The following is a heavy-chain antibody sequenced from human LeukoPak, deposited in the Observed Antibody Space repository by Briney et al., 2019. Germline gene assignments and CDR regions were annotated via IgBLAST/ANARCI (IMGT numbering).Heavy chain of an antibody. CDR2: IYYSGST. CDR1: GGSTSSGDYY. J-gene: IGHJ4*02. V-gene: IGHV4-30-4*01. D-gene: IGHD1-26*01. Sequence: SQTLSLTCTVSGGSTSSGDYYWSWIRQPPGKGLEWIGYIYYSGSTYYNPSLKSRVTISVDTSKNQFSLKLSSVTAADTAVYYCAREGLSALGSFDYWGQGTLVTVSS. CDR3: AREGLSALGSFDY.